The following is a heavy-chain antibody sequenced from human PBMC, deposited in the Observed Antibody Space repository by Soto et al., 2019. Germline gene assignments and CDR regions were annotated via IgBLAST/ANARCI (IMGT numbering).Heavy chain of an antibody. V-gene: IGHV4-31*03. CDR3: ARGGGYCSSTSCRINWFDP. D-gene: IGHD2-2*01. J-gene: IGHJ5*02. CDR1: GGSISSGGYY. Sequence: SETLSLTCTVSGGSISSGGYYWSWIRQHPGKGLEWIGYIYYSGSTYYNPSLKSRVTISVDTSKNQFSLKLSSVTAADTAVYYCARGGGYCSSTSCRINWFDPWGQGTLVTVSS. CDR2: IYYSGST.